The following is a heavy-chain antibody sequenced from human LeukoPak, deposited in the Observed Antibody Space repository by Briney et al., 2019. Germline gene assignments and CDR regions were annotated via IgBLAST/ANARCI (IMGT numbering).Heavy chain of an antibody. J-gene: IGHJ5*02. D-gene: IGHD4-23*01. CDR1: GYSISSGYY. V-gene: IGHV4-38-2*01. CDR3: ARKDYGGIGDWFDP. CDR2: IYHSGST. Sequence: PSETLCLTCAVSGYSISSGYYWGWLRQPPGKGLEWIGSIYHSGSTYYNPSLKSRFTISVDTSKNQFYLKLSTVTAADTAVYYCARKDYGGIGDWFDPWGQGTLVTVSS.